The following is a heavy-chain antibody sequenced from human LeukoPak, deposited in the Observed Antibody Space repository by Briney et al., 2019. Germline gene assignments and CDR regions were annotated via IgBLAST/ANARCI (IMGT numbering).Heavy chain of an antibody. V-gene: IGHV3-53*01. CDR1: GFTVSSNY. CDR3: ARWGIAARAFDY. Sequence: GGSLTLSCAASGFTVSSNYMSWVRQAPGKGLEWVSVIYSGGSTYYADSVKGRFTISRDNSKNTLYLQMNSLRAEDTAVYYCARWGIAARAFDYWGQGTLVTVSS. CDR2: IYSGGST. J-gene: IGHJ4*02. D-gene: IGHD6-6*01.